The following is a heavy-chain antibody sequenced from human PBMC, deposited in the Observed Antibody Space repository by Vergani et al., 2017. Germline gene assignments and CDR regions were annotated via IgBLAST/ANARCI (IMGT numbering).Heavy chain of an antibody. CDR1: GYSFTSYW. Sequence: EVQLVQSGAEVKKPGESLKISCKGSGYSFTSYWIGWVRQMPGKGLEWMGIIYPGDSDTRYSPSVQGQFTISAEKSISTAYLQWSSLKASDTAMYYCARGFEYSYGEGDAFDIWGQGTMVTVAS. J-gene: IGHJ3*02. D-gene: IGHD5-18*01. V-gene: IGHV5-51*01. CDR2: IYPGDSDT. CDR3: ARGFEYSYGEGDAFDI.